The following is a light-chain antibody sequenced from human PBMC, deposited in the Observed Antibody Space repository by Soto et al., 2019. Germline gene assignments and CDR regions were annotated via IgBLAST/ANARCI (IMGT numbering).Light chain of an antibody. CDR1: QSINSRY. Sequence: EIVLTQSPGTLSLSPGERATLSCRASQSINSRYLAWYQQKPGQAPRLLIYGASSRVTGIPDRFSGSGSGTYFTLTISRLEPDDFAVYYWQQSGSPPGFTSAPGTKVYIK. V-gene: IGKV3-20*01. CDR2: GAS. J-gene: IGKJ3*01. CDR3: QQSGSPPGFT.